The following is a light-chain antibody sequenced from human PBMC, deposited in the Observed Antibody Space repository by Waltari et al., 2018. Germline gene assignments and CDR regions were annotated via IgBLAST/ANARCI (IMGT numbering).Light chain of an antibody. CDR2: GKN. CDR1: SLRSNY. J-gene: IGLJ3*02. CDR3: NSRDSSGNRV. Sequence: SSELTQDPAVSVALGQTVRITCQGDSLRSNYASWYQQKPGLAHVLVIYGKNNRPSGIPDRFSGSSSGNTASLTITGAQAEDEADYYCNSRDSSGNRVFGGGTKLTVL. V-gene: IGLV3-19*01.